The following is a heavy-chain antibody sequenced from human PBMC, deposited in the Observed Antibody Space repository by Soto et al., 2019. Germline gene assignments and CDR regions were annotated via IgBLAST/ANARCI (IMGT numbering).Heavy chain of an antibody. Sequence: QVQLVQSGAEVKKPGSSVKVSCKASGGTFSSYSINWVRQAPGQGLEWMGEIIPIFGTANYAQKFPGRVTITAYESTSTAYMELSSPTSEDTAVYYCARDGGRHSGGIDYWGQGTLVTVSS. D-gene: IGHD1-26*01. CDR1: GGTFSSYS. CDR2: IIPIFGTA. V-gene: IGHV1-69*01. J-gene: IGHJ4*02. CDR3: ARDGGRHSGGIDY.